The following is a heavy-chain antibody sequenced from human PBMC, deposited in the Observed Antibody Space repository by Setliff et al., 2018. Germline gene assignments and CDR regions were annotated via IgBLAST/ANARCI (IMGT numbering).Heavy chain of an antibody. V-gene: IGHV1-69*13. J-gene: IGHJ6*02. CDR1: GGTFKNHA. Sequence: SVKVSCKTSGGTFKNHAISWVRQAPGQGLEWMGGTIPMFDRPNYAQKFQGRVAITADESTNTAYIEISSLRYEDTAVYYCARDSVTLGQLERRGGFRYYDMDVWGQGTTVTVSS. CDR2: TIPMFDRP. D-gene: IGHD1-1*01. CDR3: ARDSVTLGQLERRGGFRYYDMDV.